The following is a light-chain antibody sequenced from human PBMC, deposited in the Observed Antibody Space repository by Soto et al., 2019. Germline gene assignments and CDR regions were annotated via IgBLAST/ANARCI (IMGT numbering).Light chain of an antibody. V-gene: IGKV1-27*01. J-gene: IGKJ5*01. CDR2: SAS. CDR1: QGIKNH. CDR3: QKYENVPVT. Sequence: DIQMTQSPSSLSASVGDRVTITCRASQGIKNHLAWYQQKPGTVPKLLIYSASTLQAGVPSRFSGSGSGTDFTLTISSLQPEDVATYYCQKYENVPVTFGPGTRLEI.